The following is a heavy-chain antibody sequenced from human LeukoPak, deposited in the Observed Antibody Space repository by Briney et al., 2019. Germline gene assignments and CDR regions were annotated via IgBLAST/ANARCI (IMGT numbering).Heavy chain of an antibody. Sequence: SGGSLRLSCAASGFTFDDYAMHCVRQAPGKGLEWVSGISWNSGSIGYADSVKGRFTISRDNAKNSLYLQMNSLRAEDTALYYCAKDQNSGSYQYFDYWGQGTLVTVSS. CDR2: ISWNSGSI. D-gene: IGHD1-26*01. CDR1: GFTFDDYA. CDR3: AKDQNSGSYQYFDY. J-gene: IGHJ4*02. V-gene: IGHV3-9*01.